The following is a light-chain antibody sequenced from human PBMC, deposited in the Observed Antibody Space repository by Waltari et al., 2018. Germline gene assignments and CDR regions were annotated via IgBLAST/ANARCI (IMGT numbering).Light chain of an antibody. CDR1: QSVSSSY. J-gene: IGKJ2*01. CDR3: QQYGSSPYT. CDR2: GAS. Sequence: EIVLTQSPGTLSLSPGERATLSCRASQSVSSSYLAWDQQNPGQAPRLLIYGASSRATGIPDRFSGSGSGTDFTLTISRLEPEDFAVYYCQQYGSSPYTFGQGTKLEIK. V-gene: IGKV3-20*01.